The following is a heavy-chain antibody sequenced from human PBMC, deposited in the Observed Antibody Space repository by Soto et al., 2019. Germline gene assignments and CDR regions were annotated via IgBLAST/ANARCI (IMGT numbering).Heavy chain of an antibody. CDR1: GFTFSSYG. CDR3: GYPGSDYYYYYMDV. J-gene: IGHJ6*03. Sequence: GGSLRLSCAASGFTFSSYGMHWVRQAPGKGLEWVAVIWYDGSNKYYADSVKGRFTISRDNSKNTLYLQMNSLRAEDTAVYYCGYPGSDYYYYYMDVWGKGTTVTVSS. D-gene: IGHD3-10*01. V-gene: IGHV3-33*01. CDR2: IWYDGSNK.